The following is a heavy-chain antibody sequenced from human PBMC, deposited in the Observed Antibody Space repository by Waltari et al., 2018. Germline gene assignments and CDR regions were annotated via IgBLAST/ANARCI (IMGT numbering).Heavy chain of an antibody. CDR3: AKDSSGVYYYGMDV. V-gene: IGHV3-43D*04. J-gene: IGHJ6*02. CDR2: ISWDGGST. D-gene: IGHD6-19*01. CDR1: GFTFVDYA. Sequence: VQLVESGGVVVQPGGSLRLSCAASGFTFVDYAMHWVRQAPGKGLELVSLISWDGGSTYYADCVKGRFTISRDNSKNSLYLQMNSLRAEDTGLYYCAKDSSGVYYYGMDVWGQGTTVTVSS.